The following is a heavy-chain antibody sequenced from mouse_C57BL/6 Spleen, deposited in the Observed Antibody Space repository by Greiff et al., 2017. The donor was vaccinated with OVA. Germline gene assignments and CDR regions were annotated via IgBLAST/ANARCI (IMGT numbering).Heavy chain of an antibody. CDR3: ARAGGGGSSLYYAMDY. CDR1: GYSFTGYF. J-gene: IGHJ4*01. V-gene: IGHV1-20*01. D-gene: IGHD1-1*01. Sequence: EVKLMESGPELVKPGDSVKISCKASGYSFTGYFMNWVMQSHGKSLEWIGRINPYNGDTFYNQKFKGKATLTVDKSSSTAHMELRSLTSEDSAVYYCARAGGGGSSLYYAMDYWGQGTSVTVSS. CDR2: INPYNGDT.